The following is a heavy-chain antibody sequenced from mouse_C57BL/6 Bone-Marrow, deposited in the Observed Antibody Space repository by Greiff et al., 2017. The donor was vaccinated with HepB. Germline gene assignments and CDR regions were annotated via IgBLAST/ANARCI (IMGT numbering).Heavy chain of an antibody. V-gene: IGHV14-1*01. CDR3: TPSFMTTVSRDY. D-gene: IGHD1-1*01. Sequence: EVQLQQSGAELVRPGASVKLSCTASGFNFKDYYMHWVKQRPEQGLEWIGRIDPEDGDTESDPKFQGKATMTADTSSNTAYLQLSSLTSEDTAVYYCTPSFMTTVSRDYWGQGTTLTVSS. CDR2: IDPEDGDT. CDR1: GFNFKDYY. J-gene: IGHJ2*01.